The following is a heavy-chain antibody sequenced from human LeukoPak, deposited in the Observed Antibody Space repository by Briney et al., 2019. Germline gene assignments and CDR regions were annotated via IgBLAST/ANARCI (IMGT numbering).Heavy chain of an antibody. D-gene: IGHD6-13*01. CDR3: ARDWGAAGLWDY. V-gene: IGHV3-7*05. CDR2: IKEDGSEK. Sequence: GGSLRLSCASSGFTFSNYWMSWVRQAPGKGLEWVANIKEDGSEKVYVDSVKGRFTISRDNAKNSLYLQMTSLRAEDTAIYYCARDWGAAGLWDYWGQGTLVTVSS. CDR1: GFTFSNYW. J-gene: IGHJ4*02.